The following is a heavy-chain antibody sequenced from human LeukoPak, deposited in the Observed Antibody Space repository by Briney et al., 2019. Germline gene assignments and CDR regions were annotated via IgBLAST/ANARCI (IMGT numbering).Heavy chain of an antibody. D-gene: IGHD7-27*01. CDR2: ISYDGSNK. CDR3: AKDLGSPLSLNYYYYGMDV. V-gene: IGHV3-30*18. Sequence: GRSLRLSCAASGFTFSSYGMHWVRQAPGKGLEWVAVISYDGSNKYYADSVKGRFTISRDNSKNTRYLQMNSLRAEDTAVYYCAKDLGSPLSLNYYYYGMDVWGQGTTVTVSS. CDR1: GFTFSSYG. J-gene: IGHJ6*02.